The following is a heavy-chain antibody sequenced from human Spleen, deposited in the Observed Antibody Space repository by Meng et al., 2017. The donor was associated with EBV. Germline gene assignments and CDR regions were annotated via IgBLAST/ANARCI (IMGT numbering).Heavy chain of an antibody. D-gene: IGHD6-19*01. CDR1: GGSFTSHS. CDR3: ARLNDYSSGSTS. V-gene: IGHV1-69*01. J-gene: IGHJ5*02. CDR2: ITPIFGTS. Sequence: QLVQVGVELKKPGSSMRVPCKASGGSFTSHSFSWVRQAPGQGLEWMAGITPIFGTSNYAQKFQDRVTISADESTTTVYLELSSLRSEDTAVYYCARLNDYSSGSTSWGQGTLVTVSS.